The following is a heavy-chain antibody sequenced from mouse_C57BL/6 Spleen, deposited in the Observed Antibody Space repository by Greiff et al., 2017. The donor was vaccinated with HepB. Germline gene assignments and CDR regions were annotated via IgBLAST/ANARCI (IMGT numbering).Heavy chain of an antibody. J-gene: IGHJ3*01. CDR1: GYTFTSYW. D-gene: IGHD2-5*01. V-gene: IGHV1-53*01. Sequence: QVQLQQPGTELVKPGASVKLSCKASGYTFTSYWIHWVKQRPGQGLEWIGNINPSNGGTNYNEKFKSKATLTVDKSSSTAYMQLSSLTSEDSAVYYCARSSNYVAWFAYWGQGTLVTVSA. CDR3: ARSSNYVAWFAY. CDR2: INPSNGGT.